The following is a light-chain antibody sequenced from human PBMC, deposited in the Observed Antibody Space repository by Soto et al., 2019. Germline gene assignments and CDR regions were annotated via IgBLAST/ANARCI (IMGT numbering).Light chain of an antibody. CDR1: QSVSSN. Sequence: EIVMTQSPATLSVSPGERATLSCRASQSVSSNLAWYQQKPGQAPRLLIYGESTRATGIPARFSGSGSGTEFTLTISSLQSEAFAVSYCHRYNNWPPTFGRWTKVELK. CDR2: GES. CDR3: HRYNNWPPT. V-gene: IGKV3-15*01. J-gene: IGKJ1*01.